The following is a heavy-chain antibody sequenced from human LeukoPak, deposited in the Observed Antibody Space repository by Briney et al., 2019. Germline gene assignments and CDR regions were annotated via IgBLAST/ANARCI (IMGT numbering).Heavy chain of an antibody. CDR3: ARDWYQLPTPEGPRYYYYGMDV. V-gene: IGHV1-69*13. D-gene: IGHD2-2*01. J-gene: IGHJ6*02. CDR2: IIPIFGTA. Sequence: ASVKVSCKASGGTFSSYAISWVRQAPGQGLEWMGGIIPIFGTANYAQKFQGRVTITADESTSTAYMELSGLRSEDTAVYYCARDWYQLPTPEGPRYYYYGMDVWGQGTTVTVSS. CDR1: GGTFSSYA.